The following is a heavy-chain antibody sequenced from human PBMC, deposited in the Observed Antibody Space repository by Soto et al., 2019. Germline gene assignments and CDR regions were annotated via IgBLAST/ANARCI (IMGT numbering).Heavy chain of an antibody. J-gene: IGHJ5*02. CDR2: INHSGST. CDR3: ARGRLFRITMVRGVPGLFDP. D-gene: IGHD3-10*01. CDR1: GGSFSGYY. V-gene: IGHV4-34*01. Sequence: SETLSLTCAVYGGSFSGYYWSWIRQPPGKGLEWIGEINHSGSTNYNPSLKSRVTISVDTSKNQFSLKLSSVTAADTAVYYCARGRLFRITMVRGVPGLFDPWGQGTLVTVSS.